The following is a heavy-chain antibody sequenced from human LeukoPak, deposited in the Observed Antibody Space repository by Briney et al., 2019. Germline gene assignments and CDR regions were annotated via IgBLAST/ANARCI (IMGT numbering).Heavy chain of an antibody. Sequence: SETLSLTCTVSGGSISSYYWSWIRQPPGKGLEWIGYMFYSGSTNYNPSLKSRVTILVDMSKNQFSLKLSSVTAADTAVYYCASTLGYCSGGSCYLGYWGQGTLVTVSS. CDR3: ASTLGYCSGGSCYLGY. D-gene: IGHD2-15*01. J-gene: IGHJ4*02. CDR1: GGSISSYY. CDR2: MFYSGST. V-gene: IGHV4-59*12.